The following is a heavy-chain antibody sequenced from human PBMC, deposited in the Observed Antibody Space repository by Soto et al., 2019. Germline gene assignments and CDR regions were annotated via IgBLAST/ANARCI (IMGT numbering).Heavy chain of an antibody. J-gene: IGHJ6*02. D-gene: IGHD6-13*01. CDR3: ARVRIAAAGRPEPGHGMDV. CDR1: GYTFTSYY. CDR2: INPSGGST. V-gene: IGHV1-46*01. Sequence: ASVKVSCKASGYTFTSYYMHCVRQAPGQGLEWMGIINPSGGSTSYAQKFQGRVTMTRDTSTSTVYMELSSLRSEDTAVYYCARVRIAAAGRPEPGHGMDVWGQGTTVTVSS.